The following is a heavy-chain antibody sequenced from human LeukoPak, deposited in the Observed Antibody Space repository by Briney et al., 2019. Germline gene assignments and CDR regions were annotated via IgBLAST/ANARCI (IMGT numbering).Heavy chain of an antibody. Sequence: IGSIYYSGSTYYNPSLKSRVTISVDTSKNQFSLKLSSVTAADTAMYYCARVRAAADTTFDYWGQGTLVTVSS. J-gene: IGHJ4*02. CDR3: ARVRAAADTTFDY. D-gene: IGHD6-13*01. CDR2: IYYSGST. V-gene: IGHV4-39*01.